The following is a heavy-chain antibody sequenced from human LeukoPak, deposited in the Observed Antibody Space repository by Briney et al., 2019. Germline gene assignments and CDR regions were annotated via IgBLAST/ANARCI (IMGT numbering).Heavy chain of an antibody. V-gene: IGHV3-21*01. J-gene: IGHJ6*04. CDR2: ISSSSSYI. Sequence: PGGSLRLSCAASGFTFSSYSMNWVRQAPGKGLEWVSSISSSSSYIYYADSVKGRFTISRDNAKNSLYLQMNSLRAEDTAVYYCARGSESYDYYSYGMDVWGKGTTVTVS. CDR1: GFTFSSYS. D-gene: IGHD5-12*01. CDR3: ARGSESYDYYSYGMDV.